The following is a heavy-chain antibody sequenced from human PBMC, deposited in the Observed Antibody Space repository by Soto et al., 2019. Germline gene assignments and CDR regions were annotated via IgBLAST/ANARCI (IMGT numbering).Heavy chain of an antibody. CDR1: GFTFSSYG. Sequence: PGGSLRLSCAASGFTFSSYGMHWVRQAPGKGLEWVAVISYDGSNKYYADSVKGRFTISRDNSKNTLYLQMNSLRAEDTAVYYCAKESSRFLECLFPYFDYGGQGTLVPVSS. J-gene: IGHJ4*02. D-gene: IGHD3-3*01. CDR3: AKESSRFLECLFPYFDY. V-gene: IGHV3-30*18. CDR2: ISYDGSNK.